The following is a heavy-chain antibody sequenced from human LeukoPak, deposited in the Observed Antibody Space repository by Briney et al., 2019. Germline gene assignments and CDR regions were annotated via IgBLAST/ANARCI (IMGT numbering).Heavy chain of an antibody. CDR1: GYTLTELS. CDR2: FDPEDGET. J-gene: IGHJ4*02. V-gene: IGHV1-24*01. Sequence: ASVKVSCKVSGYTLTELSMHWVRQAPGKGLEWMGGFDPEDGETIYAQKFQGRVTMTEDTSTDTAYMELSSLRSEDTAVYYCARDPKLYSGSWSYHDYWGQGTLVTVSS. D-gene: IGHD6-13*01. CDR3: ARDPKLYSGSWSYHDY.